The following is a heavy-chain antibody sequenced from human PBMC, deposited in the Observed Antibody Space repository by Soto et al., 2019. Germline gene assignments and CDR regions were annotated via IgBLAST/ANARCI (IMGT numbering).Heavy chain of an antibody. CDR2: IKTDVSTT. Sequence: EVQLVESGGALVQPGGSLRLSCAASGFTFSSYWMHWVRQAPGEGLVWVSRIKTDVSTTSYADSVKGRFTISRDNAKNTMYLQMNSLRAEDTAVYYCARVGVGHYEFDYWGQGTLVTVSS. V-gene: IGHV3-74*01. CDR1: GFTFSSYW. D-gene: IGHD3-16*01. CDR3: ARVGVGHYEFDY. J-gene: IGHJ4*02.